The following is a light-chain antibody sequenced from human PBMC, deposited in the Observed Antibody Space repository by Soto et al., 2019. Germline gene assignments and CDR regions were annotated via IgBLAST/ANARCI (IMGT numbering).Light chain of an antibody. J-gene: IGKJ1*01. CDR1: QSVSSSY. CDR2: GAS. Sequence: EVVLTQSPGTLSLSPGERATLSCRASQSVSSSYVAWYQQIPDQTPRLLIYGASSRATGIPDRFSGSGSGTDFTLTISRLEPEDFAVYYFQQHGSSPWMFGQGTKVEIK. CDR3: QQHGSSPWM. V-gene: IGKV3-20*01.